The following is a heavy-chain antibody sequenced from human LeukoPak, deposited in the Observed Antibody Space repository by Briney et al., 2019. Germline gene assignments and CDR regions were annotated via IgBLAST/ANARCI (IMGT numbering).Heavy chain of an antibody. V-gene: IGHV3-23*01. J-gene: IGHJ6*03. Sequence: GGSLRLSCAASGFTFSSYAMSWVRQAPGKGLEWVSAISGSDGSTYYADSVKGRFNISRDNSKNTLYLQMNSLRAEDTAVYYCAKGGGYVTYYYMDVWGKGTTVTVSS. CDR1: GFTFSSYA. CDR2: ISGSDGST. CDR3: AKGGGYVTYYYMDV. D-gene: IGHD5-12*01.